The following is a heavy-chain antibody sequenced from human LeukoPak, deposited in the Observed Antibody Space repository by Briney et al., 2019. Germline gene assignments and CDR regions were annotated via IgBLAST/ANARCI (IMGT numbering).Heavy chain of an antibody. Sequence: PSETLSLTCTVSGGSISSSSYYWSWIRQSPGKGLEWIGFIYNTGRTNYNPSLQSRVTMSIDTSKNQFSLKLSSVTAADTAVYYCARQGELAIDYWGQGTLVTVSS. CDR1: GGSISSSSYY. CDR2: IYNTGRT. V-gene: IGHV4-61*05. J-gene: IGHJ4*02. CDR3: ARQGELAIDY. D-gene: IGHD1-26*01.